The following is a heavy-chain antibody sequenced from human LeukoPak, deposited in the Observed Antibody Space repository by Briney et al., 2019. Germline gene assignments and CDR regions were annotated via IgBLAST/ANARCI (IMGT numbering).Heavy chain of an antibody. CDR1: GFTFSSYA. J-gene: IGHJ4*02. CDR2: IYSGGST. V-gene: IGHV3-66*04. CDR3: ARHRGGYSYGLFDY. Sequence: PGGSLRLSCAASGFTFSSYAMSWVRQAPGKGLEWVSVIYSGGSTYYADSVKGRFTISRDNSKNTLYLQMNSLRAEDTAVYYCARHRGGYSYGLFDYWGQGTLVAVSS. D-gene: IGHD5-18*01.